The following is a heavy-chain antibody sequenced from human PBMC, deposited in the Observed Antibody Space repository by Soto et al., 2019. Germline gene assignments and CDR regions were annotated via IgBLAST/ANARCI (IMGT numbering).Heavy chain of an antibody. CDR3: ARGDTRLGELSHNY. CDR2: IYHGGST. Sequence: PSETLSLTCAVSGYSISSGYYWGWLRQPPGKGLEWIGSIYHGGSTYYNPSLNSRVTLSIDRSNNQVSLRMTSMTAADTAIYYCARGDTRLGELSHNYWGQGTLVTVSS. J-gene: IGHJ4*02. CDR1: GYSISSGYY. D-gene: IGHD3-16*02. V-gene: IGHV4-38-2*01.